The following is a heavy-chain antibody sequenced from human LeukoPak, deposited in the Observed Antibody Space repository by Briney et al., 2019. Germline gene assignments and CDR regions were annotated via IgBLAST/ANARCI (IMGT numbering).Heavy chain of an antibody. CDR1: GGSISSSSHY. CDR2: IYYSGST. CDR3: ARRYYDFWSGYYDY. V-gene: IGHV4-39*01. J-gene: IGHJ4*02. Sequence: SETLSLTCTVSGGSISSSSHYWGWIRQPPGKGLEWIGSIYYSGSTYYNPSLKSRVTISVDTSKNQFSLKLSSVTAADTAVYYCARRYYDFWSGYYDYWGQGTLVTVSS. D-gene: IGHD3-3*01.